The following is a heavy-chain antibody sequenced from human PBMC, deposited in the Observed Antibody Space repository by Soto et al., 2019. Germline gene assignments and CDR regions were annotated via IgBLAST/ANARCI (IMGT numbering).Heavy chain of an antibody. CDR2: IGHTGTTI. CDR3: ARDDRTGTAVLHY. Sequence: GVSLRLSCAASGFTFSGYYMSWIRQAPGKGLEWVSYIGHTGTTIYYADSVKGRFTISRDNAKNSLYLQMNSLRAEDTAVYYCARDDRTGTAVLHYWGQGTLVTVSS. CDR1: GFTFSGYY. J-gene: IGHJ4*03. V-gene: IGHV3-11*01. D-gene: IGHD1-1*01.